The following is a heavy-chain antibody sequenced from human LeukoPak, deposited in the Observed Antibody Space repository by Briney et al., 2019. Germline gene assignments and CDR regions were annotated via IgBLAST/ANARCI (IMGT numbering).Heavy chain of an antibody. CDR1: GYSFTSYW. J-gene: IGHJ3*02. CDR3: ARHPTYYYGSGTLGGAFDI. Sequence: GESQKISCKCSGYSFTSYWIGWVRQMPGKGLEWMGIIYPGDSDTRYSPSFQGQVTISADKSISTAYLQWSSLKASDTAMYYCARHPTYYYGSGTLGGAFDIWGQGTMVTVSS. V-gene: IGHV5-51*01. D-gene: IGHD3-10*01. CDR2: IYPGDSDT.